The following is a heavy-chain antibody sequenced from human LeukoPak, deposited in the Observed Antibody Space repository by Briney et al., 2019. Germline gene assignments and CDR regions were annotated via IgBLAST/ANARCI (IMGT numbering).Heavy chain of an antibody. CDR3: ARVYGGSNWYFDL. J-gene: IGHJ2*01. D-gene: IGHD4-23*01. Sequence: PSETLSLTCTVSGGSISSYYWGWIRQPPGKGLEWIGYIYYSGSTNYNPSLKSRVTISVDTSKNQFSLKLSSVTAADTAVYYCARVYGGSNWYFDLWGRGTLVTVSS. CDR2: IYYSGST. V-gene: IGHV4-59*01. CDR1: GGSISSYY.